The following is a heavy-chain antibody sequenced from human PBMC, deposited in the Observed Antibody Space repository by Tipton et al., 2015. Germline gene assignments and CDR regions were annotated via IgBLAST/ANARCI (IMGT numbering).Heavy chain of an antibody. CDR1: GGSVSTSNYY. J-gene: IGHJ4*02. D-gene: IGHD4-23*01. V-gene: IGHV4-61*01. Sequence: TLSLTCTVSGGSVSTSNYYWGWIRQPPGKGLEWIGYISYTETSHYNPSLKSRVTISVDTSKTQFSLKMSSVTASDTAVYYCARARGRHGGLFDSWGQGILVTVSS. CDR3: ARARGRHGGLFDS. CDR2: ISYTETS.